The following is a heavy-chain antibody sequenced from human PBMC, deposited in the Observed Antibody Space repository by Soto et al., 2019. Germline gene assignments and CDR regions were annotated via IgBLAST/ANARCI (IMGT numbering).Heavy chain of an antibody. Sequence: AVKVSCKASGFTFTSSAVPWVRQARGQRLEWIGWIVVGSGNTNYAQKFQERVTITRDMSTSTAYMELSSLRSEETAVYYCAAESSIVATIVLGYYGMDVWGQGTTVTVSS. CDR3: AAESSIVATIVLGYYGMDV. J-gene: IGHJ6*02. CDR2: IVVGSGNT. D-gene: IGHD5-12*01. CDR1: GFTFTSSA. V-gene: IGHV1-58*01.